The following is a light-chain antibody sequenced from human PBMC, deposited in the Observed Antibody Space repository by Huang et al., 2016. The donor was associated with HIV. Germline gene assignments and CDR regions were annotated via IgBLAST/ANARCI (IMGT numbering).Light chain of an antibody. V-gene: IGKV3-15*01. J-gene: IGKJ3*01. CDR1: QNIGDN. CDR2: GAS. Sequence: EIVMTQSPATLSVSPGERATLSCRASQNIGDNLTWYQHKPGQAPRLLIYGASTRATGSAPRFSGSGSGTEFTLTISGLESEDFAVYYCQQFNNWPPRFTFGPGTTVDVK. CDR3: QQFNNWPPRFT.